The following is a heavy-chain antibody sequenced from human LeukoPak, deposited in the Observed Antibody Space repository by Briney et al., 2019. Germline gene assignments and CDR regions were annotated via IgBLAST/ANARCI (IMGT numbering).Heavy chain of an antibody. V-gene: IGHV3-7*01. CDR1: GFSLSSKW. J-gene: IGHJ4*02. CDR3: AREGRYSGCEY. D-gene: IGHD6-19*01. Sequence: GGSLRLSCVASGFSLSSKWMSWVRQAPGKGLEGVADINQDSSEIHYVDSVKGRLTISTENAKNSLYLQMNNLRAEDTAVYYCAREGRYSGCEYWGQGPLVPVSS. CDR2: INQDSSEI.